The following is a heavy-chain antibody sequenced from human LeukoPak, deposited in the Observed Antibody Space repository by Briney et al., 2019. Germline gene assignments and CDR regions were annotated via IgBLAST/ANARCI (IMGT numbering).Heavy chain of an antibody. V-gene: IGHV4-34*01. Sequence: PSETLSLTCAVYGGSFSGYYWSWIRQPPGKGLEWIGEINHSGGTNYNPSLKSRVTISVDTSKNQFSLKLSSVTAADTAVYYCARRRNTYYYDSSGYLTQFDYWGQGTLVTVSS. CDR3: ARRRNTYYYDSSGYLTQFDY. CDR1: GGSFSGYY. J-gene: IGHJ4*02. D-gene: IGHD3-22*01. CDR2: INHSGGT.